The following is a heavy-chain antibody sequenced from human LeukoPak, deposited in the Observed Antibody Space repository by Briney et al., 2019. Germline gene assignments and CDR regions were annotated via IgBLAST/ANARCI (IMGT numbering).Heavy chain of an antibody. CDR3: ARCSSSWLVGLFDP. D-gene: IGHD6-13*01. Sequence: PSETLSLTCAVYGGSFSGYYWSWIRQPPGKGLEWIGEINHSGSTNYNPSLKSRVTISVDTSKNQFSLKLSSVTAADTAVYYCARCSSSWLVGLFDPWGQGTLVTVSS. J-gene: IGHJ5*02. V-gene: IGHV4-34*01. CDR2: INHSGST. CDR1: GGSFSGYY.